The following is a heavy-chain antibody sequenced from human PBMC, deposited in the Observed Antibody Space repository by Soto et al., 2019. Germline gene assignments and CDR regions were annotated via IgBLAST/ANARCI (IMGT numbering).Heavy chain of an antibody. CDR3: ARQMYYDFWSGTPGAFDI. D-gene: IGHD3-3*01. J-gene: IGHJ3*02. V-gene: IGHV1-8*01. CDR2: MNPNSGNT. Sequence: ASVKVSCKASGYTFTSYDINWVRQATGQGLEWMGWMNPNSGNTGYAQKFQGRVTMTRNTSISTAYMELSSLRSEDTAVYYCARQMYYDFWSGTPGAFDIWGKGTMVTVSS. CDR1: GYTFTSYD.